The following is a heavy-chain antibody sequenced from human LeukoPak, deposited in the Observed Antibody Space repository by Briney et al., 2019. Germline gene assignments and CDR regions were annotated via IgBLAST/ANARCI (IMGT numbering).Heavy chain of an antibody. CDR1: GFTFSSYA. CDR2: ISYDGSNK. Sequence: GRSLRLSCAASGFTFSSYAMHWVRQAPGKGLEWAAVISYDGSNKYYADSVKGRFTISRDNSKNTLYLQMNSLRAEDTAVYYCARGPPAATWFYFDYWGQGTLVTVSS. D-gene: IGHD2-15*01. CDR3: ARGPPAATWFYFDY. V-gene: IGHV3-30*04. J-gene: IGHJ4*02.